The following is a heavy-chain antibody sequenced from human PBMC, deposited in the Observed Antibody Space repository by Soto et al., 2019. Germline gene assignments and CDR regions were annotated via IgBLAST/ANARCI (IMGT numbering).Heavy chain of an antibody. CDR1: GGSISSYY. J-gene: IGHJ6*02. V-gene: IGHV4-4*07. Sequence: ETLSLTCTVSGGSISSYYWSWVRQPAGKGLEWIGRIYTCGGTNYNPSLKSRVSMSGDTSKKQFYLKLTSVTAADTAVYYCARGAVAGVDYGMDVWGQGTTVTVSS. CDR3: ARGAVAGVDYGMDV. D-gene: IGHD6-13*01. CDR2: IYTCGGT.